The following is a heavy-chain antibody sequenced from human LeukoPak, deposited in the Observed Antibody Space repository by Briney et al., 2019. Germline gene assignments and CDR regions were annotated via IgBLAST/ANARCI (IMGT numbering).Heavy chain of an antibody. CDR2: IVGSGTSR. CDR3: ARDSYYYDSSGPQV. J-gene: IGHJ4*02. D-gene: IGHD3-22*01. Sequence: PGRLLRFCGVASGFTISSYSMNWVRQAPGKGLGWVPTIVGSGTSRYCADSVKGRFTISRDNAKNSVYLQMNSLRAEDTAVYYCARDSYYYDSSGPQVWGQGTLVTVSS. V-gene: IGHV3-21*01. CDR1: GFTISSYS.